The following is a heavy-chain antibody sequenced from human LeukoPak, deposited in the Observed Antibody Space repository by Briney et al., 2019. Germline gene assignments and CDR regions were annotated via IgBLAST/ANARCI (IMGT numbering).Heavy chain of an antibody. J-gene: IGHJ6*02. V-gene: IGHV1-18*01. Sequence: GASVKVSCKASGYTFTGYGISWVRQAPGQGLEWMGWISAYNGNTNYAQKLQGRVTMTTDTSTSTAYMELRSLRSDDTAVYYCARDHAASGPAAYYYYGMDVWGQGTTVTVSS. D-gene: IGHD2-2*01. CDR3: ARDHAASGPAAYYYYGMDV. CDR2: ISAYNGNT. CDR1: GYTFTGYG.